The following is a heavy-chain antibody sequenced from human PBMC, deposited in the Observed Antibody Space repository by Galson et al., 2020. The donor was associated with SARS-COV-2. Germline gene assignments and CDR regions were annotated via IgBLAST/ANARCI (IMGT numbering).Heavy chain of an antibody. CDR2: IYHGGST. CDR3: ARVSTGYFKNWFDP. V-gene: IGHV4-38-2*01. Sequence: ASETLSLTCAVSGYSVTIGYYWGWIRQPPGKGLEWIGNIYHGGSTYYNPSLKSRVTISLNRSKNQFSLDLKSVTASDTAIYCCARVSTGYFKNWFDPWGQGTLVTVSS. J-gene: IGHJ5*02. D-gene: IGHD3-9*01. CDR1: GYSVTIGYY.